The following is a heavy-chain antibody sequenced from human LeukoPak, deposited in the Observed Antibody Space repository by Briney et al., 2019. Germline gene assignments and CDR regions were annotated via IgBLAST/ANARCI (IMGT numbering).Heavy chain of an antibody. Sequence: TGGSLRLSCAASGFTFSNYAMHWVRQAPGKGLEWVAVIWYDGSNKYYADSVKGRFTISRDNSKNTLYLQMNSLRAEDTAVYYCARVLGYGNYFDYWGQGTLVTVSS. CDR1: GFTFSNYA. CDR2: IWYDGSNK. CDR3: ARVLGYGNYFDY. V-gene: IGHV3-33*08. D-gene: IGHD3-16*01. J-gene: IGHJ4*02.